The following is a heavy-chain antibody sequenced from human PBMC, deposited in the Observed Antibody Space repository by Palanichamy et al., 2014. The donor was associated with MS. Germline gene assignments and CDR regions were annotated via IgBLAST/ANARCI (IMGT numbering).Heavy chain of an antibody. Sequence: EVQLVEVWGGRWSSLGGPVRLSCAASGFTFSTYWMSWVRQVPGKGLEWVASIKQDGREKYYVDSVKGRFTISRDSVKDSLYLQMNNLRAEDTALYYCARAGGVEKIVLLPAAKKNVMDVWGQGTTVTVSS. CDR3: ARAGGVEKIVLLPAAKKNVMDV. D-gene: IGHD2-2*01. CDR2: IKQDGREK. V-gene: IGHV3-7*01. CDR1: GFTFSTYW. J-gene: IGHJ6*02.